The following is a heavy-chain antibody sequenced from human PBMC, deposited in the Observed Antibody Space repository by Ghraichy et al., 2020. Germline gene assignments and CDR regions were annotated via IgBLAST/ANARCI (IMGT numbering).Heavy chain of an antibody. CDR1: GGSISSSNW. Sequence: SETLSLTCAVSGGSISSSNWWSCVRQPPGKGLEWIGEIYQSGRTNYNPSLKSRVTISVDKSEDQFSLKLSSVTAADTAVYYCARQPGMSSCWYGYYFYYWGQGTLVTVSS. D-gene: IGHD6-19*01. J-gene: IGHJ4*02. CDR3: ARQPGMSSCWYGYYFYY. CDR2: IYQSGRT. V-gene: IGHV4-4*02.